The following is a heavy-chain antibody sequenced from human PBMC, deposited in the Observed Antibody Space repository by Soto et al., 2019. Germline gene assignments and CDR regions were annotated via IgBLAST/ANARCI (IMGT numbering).Heavy chain of an antibody. D-gene: IGHD3-16*01. V-gene: IGHV3-30-3*01. J-gene: IGHJ4*02. CDR2: ISSDGNNE. Sequence: QVQLVEAGGGVVQPGRSLRLSCAASGFTFSSYAIHWVRQAPGKGLEWVAVISSDGNNEFYADSVQGRFTISRDNSKNTLFLQMNTLRAEDTAVYYCTRQWGNFHWSYFDSWGQGSLVTVSS. CDR3: TRQWGNFHWSYFDS. CDR1: GFTFSSYA.